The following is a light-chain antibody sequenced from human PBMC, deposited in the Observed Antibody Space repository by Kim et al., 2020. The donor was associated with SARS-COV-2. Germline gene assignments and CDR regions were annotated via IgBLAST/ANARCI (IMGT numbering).Light chain of an antibody. CDR3: QQSYSSPPT. Sequence: DIQMTQSPSSLSASIGDRVTITCRASQSISRHFNWYQKRPGEAPKLLIYGASILQSGVPSRFSGSGSGTDFTLTISSLQPEDFATYYCQQSYSSPPTFGQGTKVDIK. V-gene: IGKV1-39*01. CDR1: QSISRH. CDR2: GAS. J-gene: IGKJ1*01.